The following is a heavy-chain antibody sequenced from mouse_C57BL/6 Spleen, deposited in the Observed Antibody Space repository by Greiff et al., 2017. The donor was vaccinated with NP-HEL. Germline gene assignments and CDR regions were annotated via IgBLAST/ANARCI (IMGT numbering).Heavy chain of an antibody. CDR3: TRDYGY. V-gene: IGHV14-4*01. CDR2: IDPENGDT. J-gene: IGHJ3*01. CDR1: GFNIKDDY. Sequence: EVKVVESGAELVRPGASVKLSCTASGFNIKDDYMHWVKQRPEQGLEWIGWIDPENGDTEYASKFQGKATITADTSSNTAYLQLSSLTSEDTAVYYCTRDYGYWGQGTLVTVSA. D-gene: IGHD2-4*01.